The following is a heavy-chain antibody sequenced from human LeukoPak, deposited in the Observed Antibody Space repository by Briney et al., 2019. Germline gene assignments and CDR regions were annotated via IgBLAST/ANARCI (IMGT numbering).Heavy chain of an antibody. CDR3: AGSGDYPARIDY. CDR2: IYRGGST. J-gene: IGHJ4*02. Sequence: QSGGSLRLSCAASGFTVSSNYMSWVRQAPGKGLEWVSVIYRGGSTYYADSVKGRFTISRDNSKNTLYLQMNSLRAEDTAVYYCAGSGDYPARIDYWGQGTLVTVSS. CDR1: GFTVSSNY. V-gene: IGHV3-53*01. D-gene: IGHD4-17*01.